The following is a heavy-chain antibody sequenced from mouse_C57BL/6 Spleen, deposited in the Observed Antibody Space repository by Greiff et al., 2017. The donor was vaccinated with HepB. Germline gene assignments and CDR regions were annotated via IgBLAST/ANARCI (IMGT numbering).Heavy chain of an antibody. J-gene: IGHJ2*03. D-gene: IGHD3-3*01. Sequence: QVQLKESGPGLVAPSQSLSITCTVSGFSLTSYAISWVRQPPGKGLEWLGVIWTGGGKNYNSALKSRRSISKDNSKSQVFLKMNSLQTDEIARDYWTRKYMDNEGGYFDNWNKGASLTVSS. CDR2: IWTGGGK. V-gene: IGHV2-9-1*01. CDR1: GFSLTSYA. CDR3: TRKYMDNEGGYFDN.